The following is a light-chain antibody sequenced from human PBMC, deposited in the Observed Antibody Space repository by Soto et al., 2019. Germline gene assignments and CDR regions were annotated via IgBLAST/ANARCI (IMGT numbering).Light chain of an antibody. CDR2: EVS. CDR1: SSDIGAYIY. V-gene: IGLV2-8*01. CDR3: SSYAGSNNFV. Sequence: LTQPPSASGSPGQSVTISCTGTSSDIGAYIYVSWYQQHPGKAPKLMISEVSRRPSGVPERFSGSKSGNTASLTVSGLXADDEAHYYCSSYAGSNNFVFGTGTKV. J-gene: IGLJ1*01.